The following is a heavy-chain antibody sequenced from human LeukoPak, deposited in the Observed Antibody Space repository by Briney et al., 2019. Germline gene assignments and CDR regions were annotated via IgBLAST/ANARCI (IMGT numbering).Heavy chain of an antibody. CDR2: IYYSGST. Sequence: SETLSLTCTVSGGSISSYYWSWIRQPPGKGLEWIGYIYYSGSTNYNPSLKSRVTISVDTSKNQFSLKLSSVTAADTAVYYCARESGVVAGADRFDYWGQGTLVTVSS. V-gene: IGHV4-59*01. J-gene: IGHJ4*02. CDR3: ARESGVVAGADRFDY. CDR1: GGSISSYY. D-gene: IGHD6-19*01.